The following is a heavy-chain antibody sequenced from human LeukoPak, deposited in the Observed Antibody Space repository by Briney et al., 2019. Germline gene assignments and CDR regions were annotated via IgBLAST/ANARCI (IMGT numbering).Heavy chain of an antibody. J-gene: IGHJ4*02. CDR1: GYTFIVYY. CDR3: ARREEGSGSYSTY. CDR2: INPNSGGT. V-gene: IGHV1-2*02. Sequence: ASVKVSCKASGYTFIVYYMHWVRQAPGQGLEWMGWINPNSGGTNYAQKFQGRVTMTRDTSISTAYMEVSRLRSDDTAVYYCARREEGSGSYSTYWGQGTLVTVSS. D-gene: IGHD1-26*01.